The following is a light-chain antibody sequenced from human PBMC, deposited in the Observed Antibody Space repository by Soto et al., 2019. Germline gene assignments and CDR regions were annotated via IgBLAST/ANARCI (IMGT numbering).Light chain of an antibody. CDR3: SSYTSSSTYVV. J-gene: IGLJ2*01. Sequence: QSVLTQPASVSGSPGQSIAISCTGTSSDVGGYNYVSWYQQHPGKAPKLMIYDVNNRPSGVSNRFSGSKSGNTASLTISGLQAEDEADYHCSSYTSSSTYVVFGGGTKLTFL. CDR2: DVN. CDR1: SSDVGGYNY. V-gene: IGLV2-14*03.